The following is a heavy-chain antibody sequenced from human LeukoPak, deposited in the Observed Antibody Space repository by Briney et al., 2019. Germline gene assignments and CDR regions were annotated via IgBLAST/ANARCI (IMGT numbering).Heavy chain of an antibody. D-gene: IGHD3-10*02. V-gene: IGHV3-74*03. CDR3: ARDRYYVLDY. CDR1: GFTFGISW. CDR2: IKSDGRVR. Sequence: GGSRRLACAASGFTFGISWMHWVRQPPGNVLVWVSRIKSDGRVRTYAESVKGRLNISRDNAKNTLYLKMNSLRAEDTAVYYCARDRYYVLDYWGQGILVTVSS. J-gene: IGHJ4*02.